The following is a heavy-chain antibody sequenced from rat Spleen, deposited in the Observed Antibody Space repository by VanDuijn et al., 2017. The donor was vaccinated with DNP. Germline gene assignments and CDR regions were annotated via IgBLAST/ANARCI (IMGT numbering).Heavy chain of an antibody. CDR2: ISFSGST. V-gene: IGHV3-1*01. CDR1: AYSITTNY. CDR3: ARWSDYFDY. J-gene: IGHJ2*01. Sequence: EVQLQESGPGLVKPSQSLSLPCSVTAYSITTNYWGWIRKFPENKMEWVGHISFSGSTFYNPSLKSRISITRDTSKNQFFLHLNSVTTEDTATYYCARWSDYFDYWGQGVMVTVSS.